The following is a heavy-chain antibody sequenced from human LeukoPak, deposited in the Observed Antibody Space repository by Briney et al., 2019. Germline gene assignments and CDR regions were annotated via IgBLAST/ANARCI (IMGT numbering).Heavy chain of an antibody. D-gene: IGHD3-22*01. V-gene: IGHV4-59*01. J-gene: IGHJ4*02. CDR3: ARESDYYDSSGYYFDY. Sequence: PSETLSLTCTVSGGSISSYYWSWIRQPPGKGLEWIGYIYYSGSTNYNPSLKSRVTISVDTSKNQFSLKLSSVTAADTAVYYCARESDYYDSSGYYFDYRGQGTLVTVSS. CDR1: GGSISSYY. CDR2: IYYSGST.